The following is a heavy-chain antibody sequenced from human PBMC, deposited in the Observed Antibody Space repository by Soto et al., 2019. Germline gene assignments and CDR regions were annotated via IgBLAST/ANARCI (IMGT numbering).Heavy chain of an antibody. D-gene: IGHD6-13*01. J-gene: IGHJ6*02. CDR3: ARVKLTGYSSHGLDV. CDR2: ISYDGSDK. V-gene: IGHV3-30-3*01. CDR1: GFTFKSYT. Sequence: QVQLVESGGGVVQPGRSVRISCTASGFTFKSYTFQWVRQAPGKGLEWVAVISYDGSDKDYADSVRGRFTFSRDNSKNTLYLRMYNLRPEDTAVYFCARVKLTGYSSHGLDVWGQGTTVTVSS.